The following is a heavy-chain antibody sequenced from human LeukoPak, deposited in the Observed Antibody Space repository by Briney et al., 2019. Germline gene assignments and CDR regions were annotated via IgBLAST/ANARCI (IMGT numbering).Heavy chain of an antibody. J-gene: IGHJ4*02. CDR2: ISSGSDYV. Sequence: GGSLRLSCAASGFTFSSYSMNWVRQTPGKGLAWVSSISSGSDYVYIADSVRGRFSVSRDNAKSSLYLQMDSLRVEDTAVYYCARDRPEGRAVAAAFDYWGQGTLVTVSS. V-gene: IGHV3-21*06. CDR1: GFTFSSYS. CDR3: ARDRPEGRAVAAAFDY. D-gene: IGHD6-19*01.